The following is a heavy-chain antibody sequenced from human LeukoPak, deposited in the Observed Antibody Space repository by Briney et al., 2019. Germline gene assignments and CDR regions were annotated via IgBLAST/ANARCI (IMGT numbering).Heavy chain of an antibody. CDR1: GFTFSSYD. CDR3: ARGVRDY. J-gene: IGHJ4*02. Sequence: GGSLRLPCAASGFTFSSYDMHWVRQAPGKGLVWVSRINTDGSITSYADSVKGRFTISRDNAKNTLYLQMNSLRVEDTAVYYCARGVRDYWGQGTLVTVSS. V-gene: IGHV3-74*01. CDR2: INTDGSIT.